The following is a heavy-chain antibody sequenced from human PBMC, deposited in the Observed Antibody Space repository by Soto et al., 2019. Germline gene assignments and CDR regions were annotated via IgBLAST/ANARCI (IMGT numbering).Heavy chain of an antibody. J-gene: IGHJ4*01. D-gene: IGHD3-22*01. CDR1: GFTFSTYA. CDR3: AKSPVMYYYDSSCYYHYDY. Sequence: EEWFRLTCAASGFTFSTYAMSWVRQAPGKGLEWVSAISGSGVSTYYADSVKGRFTISRDNSKNTLYLQMNSLRAEDTAVYYCAKSPVMYYYDSSCYYHYDYWGHGTLVIVSS. CDR2: ISGSGVST. V-gene: IGHV3-23*01.